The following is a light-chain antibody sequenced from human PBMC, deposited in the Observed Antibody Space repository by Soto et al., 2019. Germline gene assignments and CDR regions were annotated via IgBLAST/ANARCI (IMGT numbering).Light chain of an antibody. Sequence: EVVLTQSPGTLSLSPGERATLSCRASQSVSSGYLGWYQQKTGQAPRLLICGASSRATRIPDRFSGSGSGTDFTLTISRLEPEDFAVYFCQQYTYSPWTFGQGTKVEIK. CDR1: QSVSSGY. CDR3: QQYTYSPWT. J-gene: IGKJ1*01. CDR2: GAS. V-gene: IGKV3-20*01.